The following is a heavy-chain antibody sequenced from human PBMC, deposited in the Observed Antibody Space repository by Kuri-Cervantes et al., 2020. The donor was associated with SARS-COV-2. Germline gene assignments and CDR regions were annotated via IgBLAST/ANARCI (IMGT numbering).Heavy chain of an antibody. CDR1: GFTFNTYA. Sequence: GESLKISCAASGFTFNTYAMSWVRQAPGKGLEWVSGISGRGGSTYYADSVKGRFTISRDNAKNSLYLQMNSLRAEDTAVYYCARDILSFLGTHYFDYWGQGTLVTVSS. J-gene: IGHJ4*02. D-gene: IGHD3-16*02. V-gene: IGHV3-23*01. CDR3: ARDILSFLGTHYFDY. CDR2: ISGRGGST.